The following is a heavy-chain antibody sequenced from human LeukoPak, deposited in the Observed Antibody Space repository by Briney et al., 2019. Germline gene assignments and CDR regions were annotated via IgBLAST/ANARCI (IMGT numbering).Heavy chain of an antibody. CDR3: ARQVRGYYDSSGYQPLFDY. J-gene: IGHJ4*02. D-gene: IGHD3-22*01. CDR2: IYYSGST. V-gene: IGHV4-39*01. CDR1: GGSISSSSYY. Sequence: PSETLSLTCTVSGGSISSSSYYWGWIRQPPGKGLEWIGSIYYSGSTYYNPSLKSRVTISVDTSKNQFSLKLSSVTAADTAVYYCARQVRGYYDSSGYQPLFDYWGQGTLVTVSS.